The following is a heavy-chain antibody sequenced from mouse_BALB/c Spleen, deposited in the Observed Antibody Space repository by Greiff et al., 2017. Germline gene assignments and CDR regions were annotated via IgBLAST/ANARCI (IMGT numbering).Heavy chain of an antibody. CDR1: GFNIKDTY. CDR3: ARQGYYGSSPWFAY. Sequence: EVQLQQSGAELVKPGASVKLSCTASGFNIKDTYMHWVKQRPEQGLEWIGRIDPANGNTKYDPKFQGKATITADTSSNTAYLQLSSLTSEDTAVYYCARQGYYGSSPWFAYWGQGTRVTVSA. J-gene: IGHJ3*01. V-gene: IGHV14-3*02. CDR2: IDPANGNT. D-gene: IGHD1-1*01.